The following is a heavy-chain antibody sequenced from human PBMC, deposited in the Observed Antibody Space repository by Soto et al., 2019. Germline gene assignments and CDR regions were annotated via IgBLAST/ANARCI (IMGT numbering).Heavy chain of an antibody. Sequence: PVESLKISCKGSGYSFTSYWIGWVRQMPGKGLEWMGIIYPGDSDTRYSPSFQGQVTISADKSISTAYLQWSSLKASDTAMYYCATLGYCSGGSCYGGYYYGMDVWGQGTTDTVSS. D-gene: IGHD2-15*01. CDR3: ATLGYCSGGSCYGGYYYGMDV. CDR2: IYPGDSDT. V-gene: IGHV5-51*01. CDR1: GYSFTSYW. J-gene: IGHJ6*02.